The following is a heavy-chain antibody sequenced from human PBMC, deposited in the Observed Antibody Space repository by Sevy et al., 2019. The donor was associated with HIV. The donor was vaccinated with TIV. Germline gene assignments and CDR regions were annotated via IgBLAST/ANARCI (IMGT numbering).Heavy chain of an antibody. CDR3: ARGGGIYYDSRGFHPQYYFDS. V-gene: IGHV4-59*01. Sequence: SETLSLTCVVSGGSINSFFWSWIRQSPGKGLEWIGYVYDSGNSEYNPSLRSRVTISVDTSKNQFSLKLSSVTAADTAVYYCARGGGIYYDSRGFHPQYYFDSWGQGTLVTVSS. J-gene: IGHJ4*02. CDR2: VYDSGNS. D-gene: IGHD3-22*01. CDR1: GGSINSFF.